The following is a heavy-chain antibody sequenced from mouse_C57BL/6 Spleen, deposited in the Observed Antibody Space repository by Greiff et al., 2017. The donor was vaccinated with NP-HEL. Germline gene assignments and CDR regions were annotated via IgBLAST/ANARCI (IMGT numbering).Heavy chain of an antibody. CDR3: ARNYGSSYYAMDD. D-gene: IGHD1-1*01. CDR1: GYTFTSYW. V-gene: IGHV1-72*01. J-gene: IGHJ4*01. CDR2: IDPKSGGT. Sequence: VQLQQPGAELVKPGASVKLSCKASGYTFTSYWMHWVKQRPGRGLEWIGRIDPKSGGTKYNEKFKSKATLTVDKPSSTAYMQLSSLTSEDSAVYYCARNYGSSYYAMDDWGQGTSVTVSS.